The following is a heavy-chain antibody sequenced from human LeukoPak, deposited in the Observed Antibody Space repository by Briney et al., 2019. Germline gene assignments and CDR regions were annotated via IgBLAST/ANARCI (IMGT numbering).Heavy chain of an antibody. CDR3: ARGPRPRSYSCSWFDY. Sequence: SQTLSLTCAISGDSVSSNSAAWNWIRQSPSRGLEWLGRTYYRSKWYNDYAVSVKSRITISPDTSKNQFSLQLNSVTPEDTAVYYCARGPRPRSYSCSWFDYWGQGTLVTVSS. V-gene: IGHV6-1*01. CDR2: TYYRSKWYN. J-gene: IGHJ4*02. CDR1: GDSVSSNSAA. D-gene: IGHD6-13*01.